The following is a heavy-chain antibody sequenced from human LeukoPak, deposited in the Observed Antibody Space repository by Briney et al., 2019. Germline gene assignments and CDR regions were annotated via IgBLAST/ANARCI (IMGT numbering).Heavy chain of an antibody. CDR3: AIMHGYYDGSGYWVQ. CDR1: GFTFGSYG. CDR2: ITPNADRT. D-gene: IGHD3-22*01. Sequence: GGSLRLSCAASGFTFGSYGMSWVRQAPGKGLEWVSFITPNADRTSYADSVEGRFTISRDNPRNTLYMQMNCLRDEDTALYYCAIMHGYYDGSGYWVQWGQGTLVTVSS. V-gene: IGHV3-23*01. J-gene: IGHJ1*01.